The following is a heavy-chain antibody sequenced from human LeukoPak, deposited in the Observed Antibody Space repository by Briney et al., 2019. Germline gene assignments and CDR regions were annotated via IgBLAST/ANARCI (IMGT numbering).Heavy chain of an antibody. CDR2: IYYSGST. D-gene: IGHD3-10*01. J-gene: IGHJ4*02. CDR3: ARAEWFGKKYYFDY. Sequence: TSETLSLTCTVSGGSISSGGYYWSWIRQHPGKGLEWIGYIYYSGSTYYNPSLRRRVTISVDTSKNQFSLKLSSVTAADTAVYYCARAEWFGKKYYFDYWGQGTLVTVSS. CDR1: GGSISSGGYY. V-gene: IGHV4-31*03.